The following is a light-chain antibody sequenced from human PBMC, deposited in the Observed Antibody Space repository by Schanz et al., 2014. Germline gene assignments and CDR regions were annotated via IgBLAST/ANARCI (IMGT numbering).Light chain of an antibody. J-gene: IGLJ1*01. CDR1: SSDVGGYNH. CDR2: DVS. V-gene: IGLV2-14*01. Sequence: QSALTQPPSASGSPGQSVTFSCTGTSSDVGGYNHVSWYQQHPGKAPKLMIYDVSNRPSGVSNRFSGSKSGNTASLTISGLQAEDEADYYCSSYRRTAAVAVFGTGTKLTVL. CDR3: SSYRRTAAVAV.